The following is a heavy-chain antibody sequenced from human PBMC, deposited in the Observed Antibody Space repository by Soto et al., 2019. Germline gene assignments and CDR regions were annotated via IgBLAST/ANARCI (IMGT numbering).Heavy chain of an antibody. CDR3: VKVPLRPYYFDY. Sequence: GGTLRLSCTASGFTFAKYAMHWVRQAPGKGLEWVSRVSAGGDNTDYADAVKGRFTISRDNSKNTLFLQMTSLRAEDTALYYCVKVPLRPYYFDYRGPGTMVTVSS. CDR1: GFTFAKYA. J-gene: IGHJ4*02. CDR2: VSAGGDNT. D-gene: IGHD4-17*01. V-gene: IGHV3-23*01.